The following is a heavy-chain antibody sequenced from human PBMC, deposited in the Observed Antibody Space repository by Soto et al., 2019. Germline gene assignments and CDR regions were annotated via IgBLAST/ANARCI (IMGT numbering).Heavy chain of an antibody. CDR1: GYTFTRYD. D-gene: IGHD4-17*01. J-gene: IGHJ3*02. Sequence: ASVKLSCKASGYTFTRYDINCVRQATGQGLEWMGWMNPNSGNTGYAQKFQGRVTMTRNTSISTAYMELSSLRSEDTAVYYCARAPPDYGYAFDIWGQGTMVT. V-gene: IGHV1-8*01. CDR3: ARAPPDYGYAFDI. CDR2: MNPNSGNT.